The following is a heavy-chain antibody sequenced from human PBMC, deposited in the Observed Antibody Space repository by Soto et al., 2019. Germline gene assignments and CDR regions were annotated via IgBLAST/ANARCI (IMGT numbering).Heavy chain of an antibody. J-gene: IGHJ3*02. V-gene: IGHV3-74*01. CDR2: INSDGTNT. Sequence: EVQLVESGGGLVQPGGSLRLSCAASGFTLSSFWIHWFRQAPGKGLVWVSRINSDGTNTRYAHSVRGRFNISRDNAKNTLYLQMNSLRAEDTAVYYCARDLVATDAFDIWGQGTMVTVSS. CDR3: ARDLVATDAFDI. CDR1: GFTLSSFW. D-gene: IGHD5-12*01.